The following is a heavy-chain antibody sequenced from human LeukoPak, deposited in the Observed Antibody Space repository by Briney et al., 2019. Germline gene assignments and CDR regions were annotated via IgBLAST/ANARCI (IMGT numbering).Heavy chain of an antibody. CDR2: IITILGIA. CDR1: GGTFSSYA. Sequence: SVKVSCKASGGTFSSYAISWVRQAPGQGLEWMGRIITILGIANYAQKFQGRVTITADKSTSTAYMELSSLRSEDTAVYYCARAYCSSTSCYRFDYWGQGTLVTVSS. J-gene: IGHJ4*02. CDR3: ARAYCSSTSCYRFDY. V-gene: IGHV1-69*04. D-gene: IGHD2-2*01.